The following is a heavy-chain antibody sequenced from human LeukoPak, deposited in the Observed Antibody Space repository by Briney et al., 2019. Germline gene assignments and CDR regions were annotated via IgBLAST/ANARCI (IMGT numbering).Heavy chain of an antibody. Sequence: GGSLRLSCAASGFTFSSYEMNWVRQAPGKGLEWVSYISSSGSTIYYAGSVKGRFTISRDNAKNSLYLQMNSLRAEDTAVYYCARSGVRGVSYYYYYYYMDVWGKGTTVTVSS. D-gene: IGHD3-10*01. J-gene: IGHJ6*03. CDR1: GFTFSSYE. V-gene: IGHV3-48*03. CDR3: ARSGVRGVSYYYYYYYMDV. CDR2: ISSSGSTI.